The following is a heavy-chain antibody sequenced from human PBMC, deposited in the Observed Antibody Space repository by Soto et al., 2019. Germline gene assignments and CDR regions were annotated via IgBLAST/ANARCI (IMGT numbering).Heavy chain of an antibody. CDR2: ISGSGGST. CDR1: GFTFSSYA. D-gene: IGHD6-6*01. V-gene: IGHV3-23*01. Sequence: GGSLRLSCAASGFTFSSYAMSWVRQAPGKGLEWVSAISGSGGSTYYADSVKGRFTISRDNSKNTLYLQMNSLRAEDTAVYYCARPSSIAARHRYYYYYGMDVWGQGTTVTVSS. CDR3: ARPSSIAARHRYYYYYGMDV. J-gene: IGHJ6*02.